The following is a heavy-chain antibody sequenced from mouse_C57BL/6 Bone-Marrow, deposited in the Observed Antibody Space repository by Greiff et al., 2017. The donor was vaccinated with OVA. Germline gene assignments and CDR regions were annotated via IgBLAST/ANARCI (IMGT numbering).Heavy chain of an antibody. CDR1: GYAFSSSW. CDR3: ARLTHPVVRCAMDY. D-gene: IGHD1-1*01. J-gene: IGHJ4*01. V-gene: IGHV1-82*01. CDR2: IYPGDGDT. Sequence: QVQLQQSGPELVKPGASVKISCKASGYAFSSSWMNWVKQRPGKGLEWIGRIYPGDGDTNYTGKFKGKATLTADKSSSTAYMQLSSLTSEDSAVXFYARLTHPVVRCAMDYWGQGTSVTVSS.